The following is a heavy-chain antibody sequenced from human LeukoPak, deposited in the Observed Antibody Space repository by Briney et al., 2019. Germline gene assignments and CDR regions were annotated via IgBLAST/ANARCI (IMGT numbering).Heavy chain of an antibody. Sequence: PSETLSLTCTVSGGSISSYYWSWIRQPAGKGLEWIGRIYTSGSTNYNPSLKSRVTISVDTSKNQFSLKLSSVTAADTAVYYCARVGGSGHWGVYYYYMDVWGKGTTVTVSS. V-gene: IGHV4-4*07. CDR2: IYTSGST. CDR1: GGSISSYY. J-gene: IGHJ6*03. D-gene: IGHD7-27*01. CDR3: ARVGGSGHWGVYYYYMDV.